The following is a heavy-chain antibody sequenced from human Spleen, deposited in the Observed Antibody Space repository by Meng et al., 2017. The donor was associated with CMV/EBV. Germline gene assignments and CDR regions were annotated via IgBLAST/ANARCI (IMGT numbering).Heavy chain of an antibody. CDR1: TFSGYH. D-gene: IGHD2-2*02. CDR2: ISVHNGYT. Sequence: TFSGYHINWVRQTPGQGLEWMGWISVHNGYTTYAQKIQGRVTMTTDTTTSTVYMELKSLRSDDTAVYYCAASYCSSTSCFTSDRSFDPWGQGTLVTVSS. CDR3: AASYCSSTSCFTSDRSFDP. J-gene: IGHJ5*02. V-gene: IGHV1-18*01.